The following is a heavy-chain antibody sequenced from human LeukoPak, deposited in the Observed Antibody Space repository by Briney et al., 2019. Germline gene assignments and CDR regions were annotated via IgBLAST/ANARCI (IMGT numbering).Heavy chain of an antibody. J-gene: IGHJ3*02. CDR1: GGTFSSYA. Sequence: ASVKVSCKASGGTFSSYAINWVRQAPGQGLEWMGGIIPIFGTANYAQKFQGRVTITTDESTSTAYMELSSLRSEDTAVYYCASTNDSSGHDAFDIWGQGTMVTVSS. CDR2: IIPIFGTA. V-gene: IGHV1-69*05. D-gene: IGHD3-22*01. CDR3: ASTNDSSGHDAFDI.